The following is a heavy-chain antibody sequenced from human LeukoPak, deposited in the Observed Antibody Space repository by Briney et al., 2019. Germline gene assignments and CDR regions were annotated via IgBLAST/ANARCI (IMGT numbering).Heavy chain of an antibody. CDR1: GYSHTSDW. D-gene: IGHD4-11*01. Sequence: ASVKVSCKASGYSHTSDWMHWVRQAPGQGLEWMGVINSGSGSVSHAQKLQGRVTMTRDTATSTVYMELSSLGSEDTAVYYCTREVVGTTIKNFDSWGQGTLVTVSP. CDR2: INSGSGSV. CDR3: TREVVGTTIKNFDS. J-gene: IGHJ4*02. V-gene: IGHV1-46*01.